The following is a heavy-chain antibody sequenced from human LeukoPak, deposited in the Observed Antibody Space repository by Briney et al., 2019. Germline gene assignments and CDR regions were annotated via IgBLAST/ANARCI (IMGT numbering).Heavy chain of an antibody. CDR2: IYTSGST. CDR1: GVSISSYY. D-gene: IGHD4-17*01. CDR3: AGDALSDYGDYVGYFDY. Sequence: SETLSLTCTASGVSISSYYWSWIRQAAGKGLEWIGRIYTSGSTNYNPSLKSRVTMSVDTSKNQFSLKVSSVTAADTAVYYCAGDALSDYGDYVGYFDYWGQGTLVTVSS. V-gene: IGHV4-4*07. J-gene: IGHJ4*02.